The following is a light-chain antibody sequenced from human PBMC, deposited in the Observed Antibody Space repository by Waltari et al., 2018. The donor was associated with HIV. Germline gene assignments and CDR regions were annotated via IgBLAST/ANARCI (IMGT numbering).Light chain of an antibody. CDR2: RSA. Sequence: QAGLTQPPSVSKGLKETATLTCTGNNDNVGNQGAAWLQQHQGQTPRLLAHRSAKRPADISQRFSASRSGNTSSLTITGLQPEDEADYHCSAWDSRLNAWIFGGGTKLTVL. CDR1: NDNVGNQG. CDR3: SAWDSRLNAWI. V-gene: IGLV10-54*01. J-gene: IGLJ2*01.